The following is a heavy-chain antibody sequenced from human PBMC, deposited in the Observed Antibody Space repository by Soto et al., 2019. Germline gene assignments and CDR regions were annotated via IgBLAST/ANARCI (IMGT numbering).Heavy chain of an antibody. CDR3: AKVPTDIAPPRPYYYYGMDV. J-gene: IGHJ6*02. CDR2: ISGSGGST. CDR1: GFTFSSYA. V-gene: IGHV3-23*01. D-gene: IGHD5-12*01. Sequence: GGSLRLSCAASGFTFSSYAMSWVRQAPGKGLEWVSAISGSGGSTYYADSVKGRFTISRDNSKNTLYLQMNSLRAEDTAVYYCAKVPTDIAPPRPYYYYGMDVWGQGTTVTVSS.